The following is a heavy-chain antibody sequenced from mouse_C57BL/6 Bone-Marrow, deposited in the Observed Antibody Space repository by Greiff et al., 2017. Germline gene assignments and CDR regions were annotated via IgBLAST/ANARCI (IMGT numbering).Heavy chain of an antibody. D-gene: IGHD2-3*01. CDR3: ARQGGYYYYAMDY. CDR2: IYPSDSET. Sequence: QVQLQQPGAELVRPGSSVKLSCKASGYTFTSYWMDWVKQRPGQGLEWIGNIYPSDSETHYNQKFKDKATLTVDKSSSTAYMQRSSLTSEDSAVYYCARQGGYYYYAMDYWGQGTSVTVSS. V-gene: IGHV1-61*01. J-gene: IGHJ4*01. CDR1: GYTFTSYW.